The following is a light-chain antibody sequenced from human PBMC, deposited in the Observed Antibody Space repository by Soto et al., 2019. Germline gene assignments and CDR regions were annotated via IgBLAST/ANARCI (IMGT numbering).Light chain of an antibody. V-gene: IGLV1-47*01. CDR3: AVWDDSLRGVV. J-gene: IGLJ3*02. CDR1: SSNIGGNY. Sequence: QSVVTQPPSASGTPGQRVTISCSGSSSNIGGNYVYWYQHLPGTASKVLLYKNNHRPSGVPDRFSGSKSDTSASLAISGLRSEDAAHYYCAVWDDSLRGVVFGGGTKLTVL. CDR2: KNN.